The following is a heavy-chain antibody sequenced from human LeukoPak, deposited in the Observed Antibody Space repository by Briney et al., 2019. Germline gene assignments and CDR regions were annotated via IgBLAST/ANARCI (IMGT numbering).Heavy chain of an antibody. Sequence: SETLSLTCTVSGGSISSYYWSWIRQPPGKGLEWIGYIYYSGSTNYSPSLKSRVTISVDTSKNQFSLKLSSVTAADTAVYYCARDTPPRDTYYYDSSGYYLGAFDIWGQGTMVTVSS. CDR2: IYYSGST. J-gene: IGHJ3*02. CDR3: ARDTPPRDTYYYDSSGYYLGAFDI. V-gene: IGHV4-59*01. CDR1: GGSISSYY. D-gene: IGHD3-22*01.